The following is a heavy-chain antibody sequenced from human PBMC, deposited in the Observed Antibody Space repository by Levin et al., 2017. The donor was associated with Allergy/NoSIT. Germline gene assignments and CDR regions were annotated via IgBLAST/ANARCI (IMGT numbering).Heavy chain of an antibody. Sequence: GGSLRLSCAASGFRFRNYNMNWVRQAPGKGLEWVSSISSGSRFIYYADSVKGRFTISRDNAKDSLYLQMNSLRAEDTAVYYCAGDEEDYGYFYYYGMAVWGQGTTVTVSS. D-gene: IGHD4-17*01. CDR2: ISSGSRFI. J-gene: IGHJ6*02. CDR3: AGDEEDYGYFYYYGMAV. CDR1: GFRFRNYN. V-gene: IGHV3-21*01.